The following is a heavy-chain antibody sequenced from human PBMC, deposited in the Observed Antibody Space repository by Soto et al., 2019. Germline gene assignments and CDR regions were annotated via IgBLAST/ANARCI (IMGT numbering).Heavy chain of an antibody. CDR1: GGSVSSGVYY. V-gene: IGHV4-61*08. CDR2: IYHSGST. CDR3: PREYGGSPYYFDY. J-gene: IGHJ4*02. Sequence: PSETLSLTCTVSGGSVSSGVYYWSWIRQPPGKGLEWIGYIYHSGSTNYNPSLKSRVTISVDTSKNQYSLKLSSVTAADTAVYYCPREYGGSPYYFDYWGQGPLLTVSS. D-gene: IGHD3-16*01.